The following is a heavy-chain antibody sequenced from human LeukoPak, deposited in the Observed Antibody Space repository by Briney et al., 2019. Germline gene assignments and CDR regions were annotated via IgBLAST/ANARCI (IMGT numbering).Heavy chain of an antibody. CDR1: GYSFTSYW. CDR2: IYPGDSDT. Sequence: GESLKFSCKGSGYSFTSYWIGWVRQMPGKGLEWMGIIYPGDSDTRYSPSFQGQVTISADKSISTAYPQWSSLKASDTAMYYCARHSYYYGSGSYSIDYWGQGTLATVSS. D-gene: IGHD3-10*01. CDR3: ARHSYYYGSGSYSIDY. V-gene: IGHV5-51*01. J-gene: IGHJ4*02.